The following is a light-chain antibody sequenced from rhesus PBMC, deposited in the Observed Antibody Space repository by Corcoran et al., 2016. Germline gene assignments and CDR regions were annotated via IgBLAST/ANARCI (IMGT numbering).Light chain of an antibody. Sequence: DIQMTQSPSSLSASVEDRVTITCRASQGFSNWLAWYQQKPGKTPKLLIYRASYLEKGVPSRFRGSGVGTDFTLTISSMQPEDIATYYCQQHDNSPWTFGQGTKVEIK. CDR2: RAS. J-gene: IGKJ1*01. CDR1: QGFSNW. V-gene: IGKV1-69*01. CDR3: QQHDNSPWT.